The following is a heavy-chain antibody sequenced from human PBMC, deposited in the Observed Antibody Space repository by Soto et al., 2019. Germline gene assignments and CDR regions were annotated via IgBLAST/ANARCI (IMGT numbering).Heavy chain of an antibody. CDR1: GYSLTRYW. J-gene: IGHJ3*02. D-gene: IGHD3-22*01. V-gene: IGHV5-10-1*01. CDR3: ACHGYYDPLDI. CDR2: IDPSDSYT. Sequence: GESLQIACTVSGYSLTRYWISWVRQMPGKGLEWMGRIDPSDSYTNYSPSFQGHVTISADKSISTAYLQWSSLKASDTAMYYCACHGYYDPLDIWGQGTMVTVSS.